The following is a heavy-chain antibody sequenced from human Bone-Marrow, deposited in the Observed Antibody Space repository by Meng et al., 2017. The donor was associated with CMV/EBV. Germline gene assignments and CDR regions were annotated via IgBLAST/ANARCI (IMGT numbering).Heavy chain of an antibody. V-gene: IGHV4-59*01. D-gene: IGHD4-17*01. CDR2: IYYSGST. CDR1: GGSISSYY. Sequence: SETLSLTCTVSGGSISSYYWSWIRQPPGKGLEWIGYIYYSGSTNYNPSLKSRVTISVDTSKNQFSLKLSSVTAADTAVYYCARSPVTTPTYDYWGQGTLVTVSS. J-gene: IGHJ4*02. CDR3: ARSPVTTPTYDY.